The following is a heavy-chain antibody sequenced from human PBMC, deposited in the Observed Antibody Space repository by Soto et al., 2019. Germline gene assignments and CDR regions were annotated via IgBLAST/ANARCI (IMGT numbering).Heavy chain of an antibody. V-gene: IGHV1-18*04. Sequence: ASVKVSCKASGYTFTSYGISWVRQAPGQGLEWMGWISAYNGNTNYAQKLQGRVTMTTDTSTSTAYMELRSLRSDDTAVYYCARGRGIAVAGTSRGRSWFDPWGQGTLVTVSS. CDR1: GYTFTSYG. CDR2: ISAYNGNT. CDR3: ARGRGIAVAGTSRGRSWFDP. D-gene: IGHD6-19*01. J-gene: IGHJ5*02.